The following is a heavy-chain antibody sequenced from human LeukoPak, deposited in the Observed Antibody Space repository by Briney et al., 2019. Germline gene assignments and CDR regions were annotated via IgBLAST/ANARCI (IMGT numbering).Heavy chain of an antibody. V-gene: IGHV3-48*03. D-gene: IGHD2-8*01. J-gene: IGHJ3*02. CDR3: ARKYCTNGVCYGLDAFDI. Sequence: GGSLRLSCAASGFTFSSYEMNWVRQAPGKGLEWVSYISSSGSTIYYADSVKGRFTISRDNAKNSLYLQVNSLRAEDTAVYYCARKYCTNGVCYGLDAFDIWGQGTMVTVSS. CDR1: GFTFSSYE. CDR2: ISSSGSTI.